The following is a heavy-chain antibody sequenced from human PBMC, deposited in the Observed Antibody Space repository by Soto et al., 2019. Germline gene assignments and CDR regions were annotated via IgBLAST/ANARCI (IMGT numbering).Heavy chain of an antibody. V-gene: IGHV4-59*01. J-gene: IGHJ4*02. Sequence: SETLCLTCTVSGVAIRSYFWSWIRQPPGKGLEWIGSTYYSGSTKYNPSLESRATISADPSKNQFSLRLGPVTAADTAVYYCAGPKKREFGVDYWGQGALVT. CDR1: GVAIRSYF. CDR2: TYYSGST. CDR3: AGPKKREFGVDY. D-gene: IGHD2-8*01.